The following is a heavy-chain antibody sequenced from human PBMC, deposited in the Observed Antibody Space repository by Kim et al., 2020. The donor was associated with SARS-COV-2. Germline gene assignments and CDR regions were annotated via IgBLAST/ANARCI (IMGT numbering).Heavy chain of an antibody. J-gene: IGHJ2*01. CDR1: GFTFSSYG. Sequence: GGSLRLSCAASGFTFSSYGMHWVRQAPGKGLEWVAVIWYDGSNKYYADSVKGRFTISRDNSKNTLYLQMNSLRAEDTAVYYCARDSSDLRDTAMATHWYFDLWGRGALVTVSS. CDR3: ARDSSDLRDTAMATHWYFDL. D-gene: IGHD5-18*01. V-gene: IGHV3-33*01. CDR2: IWYDGSNK.